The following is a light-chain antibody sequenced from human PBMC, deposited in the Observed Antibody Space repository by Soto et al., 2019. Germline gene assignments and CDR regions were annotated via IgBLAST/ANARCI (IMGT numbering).Light chain of an antibody. Sequence: EVVLTQSPGPLSLSPGERATLSCRASQSVDRNYLSWFQHKRGQPPRVLVFATSSRAAGTPVRFSGSGSGTNFTLTITRVEPEDFGVYYCQQYGGSPPAYTFGLVTKLEI. CDR2: ATS. CDR3: QQYGGSPPAYT. J-gene: IGKJ2*01. CDR1: QSVDRNY. V-gene: IGKV3-20*01.